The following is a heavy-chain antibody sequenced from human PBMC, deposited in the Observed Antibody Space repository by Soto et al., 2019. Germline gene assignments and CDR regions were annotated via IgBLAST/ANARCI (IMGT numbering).Heavy chain of an antibody. CDR1: GGSFSRYY. J-gene: IGHJ4*02. CDR2: INHSGST. D-gene: IGHD3-10*01. CDR3: ARVSGTLNV. Sequence: QVQLQQWGAGLLKPSETLSLTCAVYGGSFSRYYWSWIRQPPGKGLEWIGEINHSGSTNYNPSLKSRVTISVDTSKNQFSLKLSSVTAADTAVYYCARVSGTLNVWGQGTLVTVSS. V-gene: IGHV4-34*01.